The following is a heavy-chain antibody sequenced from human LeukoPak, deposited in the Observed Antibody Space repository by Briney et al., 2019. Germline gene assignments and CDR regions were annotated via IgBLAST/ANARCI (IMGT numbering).Heavy chain of an antibody. D-gene: IGHD5-12*01. CDR3: AKGLSGYVPFDY. Sequence: DPGGSLRLSCAASGFTFSTYAVSWVRQAPGKGLEWVSVISGGGGNTYYADSVKGRFTISRDNSQNTLYLQMNNLRAEDTALYYCAKGLSGYVPFDYWGQGTLVAVSS. V-gene: IGHV3-23*01. CDR1: GFTFSTYA. J-gene: IGHJ4*02. CDR2: ISGGGGNT.